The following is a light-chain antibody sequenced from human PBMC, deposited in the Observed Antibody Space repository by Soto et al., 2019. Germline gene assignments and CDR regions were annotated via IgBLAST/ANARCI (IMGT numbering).Light chain of an antibody. CDR3: QQANSFPHT. V-gene: IGKV3-20*01. J-gene: IGKJ2*01. CDR1: QSVSSSY. CDR2: GAS. Sequence: EIVLTQSPGTLSLSPGERATLSCRASQSVSSSYLAWYQQKPGQAPRLLIYGASSRVTGIPDRFSGSGSGTDFTLTISSLQPEDFATYYCQQANSFPHTFGQGTKLEIK.